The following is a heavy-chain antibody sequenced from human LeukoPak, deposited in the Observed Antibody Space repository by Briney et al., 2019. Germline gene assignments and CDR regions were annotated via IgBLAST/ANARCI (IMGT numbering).Heavy chain of an antibody. D-gene: IGHD2-8*02. J-gene: IGHJ2*01. CDR1: YDSISDYY. CDR3: AGYREYWDWHFDL. CDR2: IYYSGIT. Sequence: TSETLSLTCAVSYDSISDYYWSWIRQPPGKGLEWIGSIYYSGITNYNPSLKSRVTISIDTSKNQFSLKLTSVTAADTAVYYCAGYREYWDWHFDLWGRGAPVTVSP. V-gene: IGHV4-59*01.